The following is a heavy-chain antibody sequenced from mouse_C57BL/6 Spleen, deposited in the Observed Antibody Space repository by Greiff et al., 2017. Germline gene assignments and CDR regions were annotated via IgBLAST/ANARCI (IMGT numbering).Heavy chain of an antibody. CDR2: IYPRSGNT. CDR3: ARDDGYYENWYFDV. CDR1: GYTFTSYG. J-gene: IGHJ1*03. D-gene: IGHD2-3*01. V-gene: IGHV1-81*01. Sequence: QVQLQQSGAELARPGASVKLSCKASGYTFTSYGISWVKQRTGQGLEWIGEIYPRSGNTYYNEKFKGKATLTADKSSSTAYMELRSLTSEDSAVYFCARDDGYYENWYFDVWGTGTTVTVSS.